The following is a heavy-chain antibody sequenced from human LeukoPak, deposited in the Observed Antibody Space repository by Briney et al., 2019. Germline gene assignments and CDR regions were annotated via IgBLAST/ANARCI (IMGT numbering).Heavy chain of an antibody. CDR2: IYHSGSA. J-gene: IGHJ4*02. CDR1: GGSISSGGYS. Sequence: SQTLSLTCAVSGGSISSGGYSWSWIRQPPGKGLEWIGYIYHSGSAYYNPSLKSRVTISVDTSKNQFSLKLSSVTAADTAVYYCARGYYDFWSGYHLGFDYWGQGTLVTVSS. CDR3: ARGYYDFWSGYHLGFDY. V-gene: IGHV4-30-2*01. D-gene: IGHD3-3*01.